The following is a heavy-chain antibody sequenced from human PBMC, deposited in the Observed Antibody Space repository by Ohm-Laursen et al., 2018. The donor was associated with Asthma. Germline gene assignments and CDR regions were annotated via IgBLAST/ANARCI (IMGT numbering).Heavy chain of an antibody. CDR2: INHSGST. J-gene: IGHJ6*02. CDR1: GGSFSGSY. D-gene: IGHD2-8*02. Sequence: SETLSLTCAVYGGSFSGSYWSWIRPPPGKGLEWIGEINHSGSTNYNPSLKSRVTISVDTSKNQFSLKLSSVTAADTAVYYCARDDCTGGVCYGRPYYYYGMDVWGQGTTVTVSS. CDR3: ARDDCTGGVCYGRPYYYYGMDV. V-gene: IGHV4-34*01.